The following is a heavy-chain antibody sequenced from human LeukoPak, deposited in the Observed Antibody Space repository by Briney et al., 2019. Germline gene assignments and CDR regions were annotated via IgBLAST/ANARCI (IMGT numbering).Heavy chain of an antibody. CDR3: ARRAYYYGSGSYQHYYYYYMDV. D-gene: IGHD3-10*01. CDR1: GGSISSSSYY. J-gene: IGHJ6*03. CDR2: IYYSGST. Sequence: SETLSLTCTVSGGSISSSSYYWGWIRRPPGKGLEWIGSIYYSGSTYYNPSLKSRVTISVDTSKNQFSLKLSSETAADTAVYYCARRAYYYGSGSYQHYYYYYMDVWGKGTTVTVSS. V-gene: IGHV4-39*01.